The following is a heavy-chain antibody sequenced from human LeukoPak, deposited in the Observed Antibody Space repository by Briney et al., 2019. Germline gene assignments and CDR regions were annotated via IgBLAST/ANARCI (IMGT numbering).Heavy chain of an antibody. CDR2: ISWNSGSI. J-gene: IGHJ4*02. Sequence: GGSLRLSCAASGFTFDDYAMHWVRQAPGKGLEWVSGISWNSGSIGYADSVKGRFTISRDNAKSSLYLQMNSLRAEDTALYYCAKAPYGSGSSSYFDYWGQGTLVTVSS. CDR1: GFTFDDYA. D-gene: IGHD3-10*01. CDR3: AKAPYGSGSSSYFDY. V-gene: IGHV3-9*01.